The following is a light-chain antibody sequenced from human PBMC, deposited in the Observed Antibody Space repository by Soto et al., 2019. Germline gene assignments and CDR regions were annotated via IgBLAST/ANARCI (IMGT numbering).Light chain of an antibody. V-gene: IGKV1-9*01. Sequence: DIQLTQSPSFVSASVGDRVTITCRASQGISSYLAWYQQKPGKAPKLLIYAASTLQSGVPSIFSGSGSGTEFPLTISSLQPEDFATYYWQQLNSYPLTFGGGTKVEIK. CDR1: QGISSY. CDR3: QQLNSYPLT. CDR2: AAS. J-gene: IGKJ4*01.